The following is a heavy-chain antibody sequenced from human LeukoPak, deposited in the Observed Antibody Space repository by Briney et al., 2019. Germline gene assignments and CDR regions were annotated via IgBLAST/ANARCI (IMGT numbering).Heavy chain of an antibody. CDR1: GFTFSDYY. V-gene: IGHV3-23*01. J-gene: IGHJ4*02. CDR3: ANPPSRVVVAATPFDY. D-gene: IGHD2-15*01. CDR2: ISGSGGST. Sequence: GGSLRLSCAASGFTFSDYYMNWVRQAPGKGLEWVSAISGSGGSTYYADSVKGRFTISRDNSKNTLYLQMNSLRAEDTAVYYCANPPSRVVVAATPFDYWGQGTLVTVSS.